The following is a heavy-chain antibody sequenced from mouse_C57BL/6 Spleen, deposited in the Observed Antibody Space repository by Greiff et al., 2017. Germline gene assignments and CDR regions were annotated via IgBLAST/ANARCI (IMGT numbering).Heavy chain of an antibody. CDR2: IYPGDGDT. CDR1: GYAFSSYW. Sequence: VKLVESGAELVKPGASVKISCKASGYAFSSYWMNWVKPRPGKGLEWIGQIYPGDGDTNYNGKFKGKATLTADKSSSTAYMQLSSLTSEDSAVYFCARDYYGSSPAWFAYWGQGTLVTVSA. D-gene: IGHD1-1*01. CDR3: ARDYYGSSPAWFAY. J-gene: IGHJ3*01. V-gene: IGHV1-80*01.